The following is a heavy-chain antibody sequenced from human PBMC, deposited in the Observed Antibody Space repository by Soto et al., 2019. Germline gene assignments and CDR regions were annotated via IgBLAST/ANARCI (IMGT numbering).Heavy chain of an antibody. CDR1: GGIFSSYA. V-gene: IGHV1-69*01. Sequence: QVQLVQSGAEVKKPGSSVKVSCKVSGGIFSSYAIGWVRQAPGQGLEWMAGIIPITGTTNRAQKFQGRVTVTADDSTTTVYMELSSLTAEDTAVYYCAREYSSSSQYLYFDVWGRGALVTVSS. J-gene: IGHJ2*01. CDR3: AREYSSSSQYLYFDV. D-gene: IGHD6-6*01. CDR2: IIPITGTT.